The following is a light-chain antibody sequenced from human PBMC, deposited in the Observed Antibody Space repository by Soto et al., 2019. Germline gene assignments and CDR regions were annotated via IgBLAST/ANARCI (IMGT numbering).Light chain of an antibody. CDR3: QQRNNWPRIT. CDR1: QTVGTY. V-gene: IGKV3-11*01. J-gene: IGKJ5*01. CDR2: DAS. Sequence: EIVLTQFPPTLSLFPGETATLSCRASQTVGTYLAWYQQKPGQAPRLLISDASNRATGVRTRFSGSGSGPHFTLTTSSLEPEDFAVYFCQQRNNWPRITFGQGTRLEIK.